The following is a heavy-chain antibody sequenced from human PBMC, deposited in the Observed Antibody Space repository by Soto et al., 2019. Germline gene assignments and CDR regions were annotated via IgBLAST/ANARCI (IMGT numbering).Heavy chain of an antibody. CDR3: ASGIAAAADYYYYMDV. CDR1: GFTVSSNY. Sequence: EVQLVESGGGLVQPGGSLRLSCAASGFTVSSNYMSWVRQAPGKGLEWVSVIYSGGSTYYADSVKGRFTISRHNSKNTLYLQMNSLRAEDTAVYYCASGIAAAADYYYYMDVWGKGTTVTVSS. CDR2: IYSGGST. V-gene: IGHV3-53*04. D-gene: IGHD6-13*01. J-gene: IGHJ6*03.